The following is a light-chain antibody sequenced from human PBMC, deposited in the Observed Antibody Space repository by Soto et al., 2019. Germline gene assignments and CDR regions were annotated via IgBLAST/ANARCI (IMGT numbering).Light chain of an antibody. CDR1: QSISGW. Sequence: DIQMTQSPSTLSASVGDRVTITCRASQSISGWLAWYQQKPGRAPKLLIYDASNLESGVPSRFSGSGSGTEFTLTISSLQPDDFATYYCQQYDSFSLTFGGGTTVEIK. CDR3: QQYDSFSLT. V-gene: IGKV1-5*01. J-gene: IGKJ4*01. CDR2: DAS.